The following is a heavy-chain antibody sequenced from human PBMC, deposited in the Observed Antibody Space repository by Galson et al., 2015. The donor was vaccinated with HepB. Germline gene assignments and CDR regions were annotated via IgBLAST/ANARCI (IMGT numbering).Heavy chain of an antibody. Sequence: SLRLSCAASGFTFSSNAMSWVRQAPGKGLEWVSAISGSGGSTYYADSVKGRFTISRDNSKNTLYLQMNSLRAEDTAVYYCAKEEPYCSGGSCYWGSCDYWGQGTLVTVSS. V-gene: IGHV3-23*01. CDR3: AKEEPYCSGGSCYWGSCDY. J-gene: IGHJ4*02. D-gene: IGHD2-15*01. CDR1: GFTFSSNA. CDR2: ISGSGGST.